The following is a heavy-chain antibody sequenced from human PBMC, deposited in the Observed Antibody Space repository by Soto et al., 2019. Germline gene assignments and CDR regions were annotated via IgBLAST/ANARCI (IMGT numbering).Heavy chain of an antibody. V-gene: IGHV3-23*01. CDR2: ISGSGDNT. D-gene: IGHD3-3*01. J-gene: IGHJ4*02. Sequence: GGSLRLSCAASGFMFISYAMSWVRQAPGKGLEWVSAISGSGDNTYYADSVKGRFTISRDNSKNTLYLQMNSLRAEDTAVYYCADGGEWLFNFDYWGQGTLVTVSS. CDR1: GFMFISYA. CDR3: ADGGEWLFNFDY.